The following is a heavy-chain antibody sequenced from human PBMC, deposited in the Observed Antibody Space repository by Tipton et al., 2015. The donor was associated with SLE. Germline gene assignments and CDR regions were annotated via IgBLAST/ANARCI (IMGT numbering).Heavy chain of an antibody. J-gene: IGHJ5*02. V-gene: IGHV4-39*07. D-gene: IGHD3-3*01. Sequence: TLSLTCTVSGGSISSSSYYWGWIRQPPGKGLEWIGCIYYRGSTNYNPSLKSRVTISVDTSKNQFSLKLTSVTAADTAVYYCARDSAYYDFWSGYYPSWFDPWGQGTLVTVSS. CDR3: ARDSAYYDFWSGYYPSWFDP. CDR2: IYYRGST. CDR1: GGSISSSSYY.